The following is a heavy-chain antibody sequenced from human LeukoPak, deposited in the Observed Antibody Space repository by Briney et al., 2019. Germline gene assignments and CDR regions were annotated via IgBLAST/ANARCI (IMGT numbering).Heavy chain of an antibody. V-gene: IGHV3-30*18. D-gene: IGHD3-9*01. CDR1: GFTFSRYG. J-gene: IGHJ4*02. Sequence: PGGSLRLSSAASGFTFSRYGMHWVRQAPGKGLEWVAVISYDGSNKYYVDSVKGRFTISKDNSKNTLYLQMNSLRAEDTAVYYCAKDRDILTGYLDYWGQGTLVTVSS. CDR2: ISYDGSNK. CDR3: AKDRDILTGYLDY.